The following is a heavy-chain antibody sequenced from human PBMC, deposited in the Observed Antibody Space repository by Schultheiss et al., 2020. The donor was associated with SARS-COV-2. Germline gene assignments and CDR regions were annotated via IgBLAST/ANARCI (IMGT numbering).Heavy chain of an antibody. CDR1: GGSISSGGYS. CDR3: ARDQYYYDSSGYLHDY. D-gene: IGHD3-22*01. CDR2: TYFGGST. J-gene: IGHJ4*02. Sequence: SETLSLTCAVSGGSISSGGYSWSWIRQPPGKGLEWIGYTYFGGSTYYNPSLTSRTSISVDTSKNQFSLKVNSVTAADTAVYYCARDQYYYDSSGYLHDYWGQGTLVTVSS. V-gene: IGHV4-30-4*07.